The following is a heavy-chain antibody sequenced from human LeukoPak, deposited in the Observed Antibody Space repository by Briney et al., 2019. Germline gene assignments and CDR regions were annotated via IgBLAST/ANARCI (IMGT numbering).Heavy chain of an antibody. D-gene: IGHD2-2*01. V-gene: IGHV3-30*02. CDR1: GFTFSSYG. Sequence: GGSLRLSCAASGFTFSSYGMHLVRQAPGKGLEWVAFIRYDGSNKYYADSVKGRFTISRDNSKNTLYLQMNSLRAEDTAVYYCAKVSGIYCSSTSCYLLWGQGTLVTVSS. CDR2: IRYDGSNK. J-gene: IGHJ4*02. CDR3: AKVSGIYCSSTSCYLL.